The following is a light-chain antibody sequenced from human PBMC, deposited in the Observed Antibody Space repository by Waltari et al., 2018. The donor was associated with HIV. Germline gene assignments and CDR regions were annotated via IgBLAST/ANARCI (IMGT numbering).Light chain of an antibody. CDR3: SSYTSSSTRV. Sequence: QSALTQPASESGSPGQSITISCTGTSSDVGGYHYVSWYQQHPGKAPKLMIYEVSNRPSGVSNRFSGSKSGNTASLTISGLQAEDEADYYCSSYTSSSTRVFGTGTKVTVL. CDR2: EVS. V-gene: IGLV2-14*01. J-gene: IGLJ1*01. CDR1: SSDVGGYHY.